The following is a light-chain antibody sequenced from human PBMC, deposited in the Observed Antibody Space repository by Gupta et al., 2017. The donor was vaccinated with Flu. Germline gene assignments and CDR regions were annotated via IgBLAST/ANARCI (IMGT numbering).Light chain of an antibody. Sequence: PSTLSASVGDRVTITCRASQSINIWLAWFQKKPGKAPKPLIYKASKLESGVPSRFSGSGAGTEFSLTISRLQPDDFATYYCQQEGCDPWTFGQGTKVEIK. CDR2: KAS. CDR1: QSINIW. V-gene: IGKV1-5*03. J-gene: IGKJ1*01. CDR3: QQEGCDPWT.